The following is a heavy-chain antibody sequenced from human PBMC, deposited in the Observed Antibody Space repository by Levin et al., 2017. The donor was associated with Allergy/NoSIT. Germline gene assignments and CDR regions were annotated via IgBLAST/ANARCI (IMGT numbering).Heavy chain of an antibody. Sequence: SETLSLTCTVSGGSISSYYWSWIRQPPGKGLEWIGYIYYSGSTNYNPSLKSRVTISVDTSKNQFSLKLSSVTAADTAVYYCARSHALNDYGDYGPRRYFDYWGQGTLVTVSS. CDR3: ARSHALNDYGDYGPRRYFDY. CDR1: GGSISSYY. CDR2: IYYSGST. D-gene: IGHD4-17*01. J-gene: IGHJ4*02. V-gene: IGHV4-59*01.